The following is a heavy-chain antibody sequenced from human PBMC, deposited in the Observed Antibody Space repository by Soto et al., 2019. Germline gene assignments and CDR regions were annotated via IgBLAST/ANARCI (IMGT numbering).Heavy chain of an antibody. V-gene: IGHV1-2*02. CDR3: ARSRSIAARRGLYGMDV. CDR1: GYIFTSYY. CDR2: INPNSGGT. Sequence: ASVKVSCKAFGYIFTSYYMHWVRQAPGQGSEWMGWINPNSGGTNYAQKFQGRVTMTRDTSISTAYMELSRLRSDDAAVYYCARSRSIAARRGLYGMDVWGQGTTVTVSS. D-gene: IGHD6-6*01. J-gene: IGHJ6*02.